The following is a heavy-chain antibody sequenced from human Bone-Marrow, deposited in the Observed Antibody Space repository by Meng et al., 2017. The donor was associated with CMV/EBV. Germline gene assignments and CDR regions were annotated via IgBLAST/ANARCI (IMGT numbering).Heavy chain of an antibody. CDR1: GGTFSSYA. D-gene: IGHD6-19*01. CDR2: IIPIFGTA. V-gene: IGHV1-69*05. CDR3: ARVGSGWYYFGIPYYYGMDV. J-gene: IGHJ6*02. Sequence: SVKVSCKASGGTFSSYAISWVRQAPGQGLEWMGGIIPIFGTANYAQKFQGRVTITTDESTSTAYMELSSLRSEDTAVYYCARVGSGWYYFGIPYYYGMDVWGQGTTVTVSS.